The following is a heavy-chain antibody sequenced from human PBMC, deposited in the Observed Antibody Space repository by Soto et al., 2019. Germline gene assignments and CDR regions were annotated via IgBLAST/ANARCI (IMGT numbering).Heavy chain of an antibody. D-gene: IGHD6-19*01. CDR1: GYTFTGYY. V-gene: IGHV1-2*04. J-gene: IGHJ3*02. CDR3: ATSESIAVVAFDI. CDR2: INPNSGGT. Sequence: QVQLVQSGAEVKKPGASVKVSCKASGYTFTGYYMHWVRQAPGQGLEWMGWINPNSGGTNYAQKFQGWVTMTRDTSISTAYMELSSLRSDDTAVYYCATSESIAVVAFDIWGQGTMVTVSS.